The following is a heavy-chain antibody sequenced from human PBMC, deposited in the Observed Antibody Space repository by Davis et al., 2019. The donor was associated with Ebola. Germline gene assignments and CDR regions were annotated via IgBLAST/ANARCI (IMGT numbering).Heavy chain of an antibody. Sequence: SETLSLTCAVSGGSISSSNWWSWVRQPPGKGLEWIGEIYHSGSTNYNPSLKSRVTISVDTSKNQFSLKLSSVTAADTAVYYCARLTPPPDMGIYYYGMDVWGQGTTVTVSS. CDR2: IYHSGST. D-gene: IGHD3-9*01. J-gene: IGHJ6*02. V-gene: IGHV4-4*02. CDR3: ARLTPPPDMGIYYYGMDV. CDR1: GGSISSSNW.